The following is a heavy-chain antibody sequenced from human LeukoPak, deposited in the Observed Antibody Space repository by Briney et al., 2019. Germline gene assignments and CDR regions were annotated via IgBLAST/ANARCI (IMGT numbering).Heavy chain of an antibody. Sequence: SETLSLTCTVSGGSISSSSYYWGWIRQPPGKGLEWIGSIYYSGSTYYNPSLKSRVTISVDTSKNQFSLKLSSVTAADTAVYYCARGRIVGARGRDWFDPWGQGTLVTVSS. CDR2: IYYSGST. CDR1: GGSISSSSYY. V-gene: IGHV4-39*07. D-gene: IGHD1-26*01. CDR3: ARGRIVGARGRDWFDP. J-gene: IGHJ5*02.